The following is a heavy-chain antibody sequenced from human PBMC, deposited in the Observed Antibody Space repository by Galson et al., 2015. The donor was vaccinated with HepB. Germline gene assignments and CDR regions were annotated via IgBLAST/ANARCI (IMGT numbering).Heavy chain of an antibody. CDR2: IRYDGSNK. CDR1: GFTFSSYG. Sequence: SLRLSCAASGFTFSSYGMHWVRQAPGKGLEWVAFIRYDGSNKYYADSVKGRFTISRDNSKNTLYLQMNSLRAEDTAVYYCATGNTITMIVVVPFDYWGQGTLVTVSS. J-gene: IGHJ4*02. CDR3: ATGNTITMIVVVPFDY. D-gene: IGHD3-22*01. V-gene: IGHV3-30*02.